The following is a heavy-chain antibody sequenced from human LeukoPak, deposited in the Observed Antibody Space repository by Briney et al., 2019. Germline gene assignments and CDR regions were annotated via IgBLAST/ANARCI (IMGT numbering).Heavy chain of an antibody. D-gene: IGHD6-19*01. J-gene: IGHJ4*02. V-gene: IGHV3-48*01. Sequence: GGSLRLSCAASGFTFSSYSMNWVRQAPGKGLEWVSYISSSSSTIYYADSVKSRFTISRDNAKNSLYLQMNSLRAEDTAVYYCTRVLYSSGWYGDHYWGQGTLVSVSS. CDR3: TRVLYSSGWYGDHY. CDR1: GFTFSSYS. CDR2: ISSSSSTI.